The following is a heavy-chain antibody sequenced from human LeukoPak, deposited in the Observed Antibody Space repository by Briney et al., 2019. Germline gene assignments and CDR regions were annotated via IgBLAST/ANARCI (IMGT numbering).Heavy chain of an antibody. J-gene: IGHJ4*02. V-gene: IGHV1-18*01. Sequence: ASVKVSCKASGYTFTGYGISWVRQAPGQGLEWMGWISPLDGKTNYAQKIQGRVTMTTDTSTTTAYMELRRLTSDDTAVYFCTRDASSSWYHYWGQGTLVTVSP. CDR2: ISPLDGKT. D-gene: IGHD6-13*01. CDR1: GYTFTGYG. CDR3: TRDASSSWYHY.